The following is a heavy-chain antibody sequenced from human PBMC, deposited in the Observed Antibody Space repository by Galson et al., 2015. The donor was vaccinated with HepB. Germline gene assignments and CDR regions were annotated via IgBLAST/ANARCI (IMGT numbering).Heavy chain of an antibody. CDR2: IYSDDST. V-gene: IGHV3-53*01. D-gene: IGHD3-9*01. J-gene: IGHJ4*02. CDR1: GLTVSSNY. CDR3: ARGHPDYDILTGYKEGFYFDF. Sequence: SLRLSCAASGLTVSSNYMNWVRQAPGKGLEWVSVIYSDDSTKYADSVKGRFTISRDNSKNTLYLQMNSLRADDTAVYYCARGHPDYDILTGYKEGFYFDFWGQGTLVTVSS.